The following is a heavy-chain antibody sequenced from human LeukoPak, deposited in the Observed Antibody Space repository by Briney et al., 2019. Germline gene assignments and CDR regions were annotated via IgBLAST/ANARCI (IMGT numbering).Heavy chain of an antibody. Sequence: GGSLRLSCAASGFTFSSYSMNWVRQAPGKVLEWVSSISSSSSYIYYADSVKGRFTISRDNAKNSLYLQMNSLRAEDTAVYYCARTSGSYRNFDYWGQGTLVTVSS. D-gene: IGHD1-26*01. J-gene: IGHJ4*02. CDR3: ARTSGSYRNFDY. V-gene: IGHV3-21*01. CDR2: ISSSSSYI. CDR1: GFTFSSYS.